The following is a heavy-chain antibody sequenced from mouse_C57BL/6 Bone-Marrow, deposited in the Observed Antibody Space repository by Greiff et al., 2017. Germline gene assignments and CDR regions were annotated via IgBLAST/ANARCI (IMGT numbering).Heavy chain of an antibody. CDR1: GYTFTSYG. Sequence: QVQLQQSGAELARPGASVKLSCKASGYTFTSYGISWVKQRTGQGLEWIGEIYPRSGNPYYNEKFKGKATLTADKSSSTAYMELSSLTSKDSAVYFCARLFAYWGQGTLVTVSA. J-gene: IGHJ3*01. CDR2: IYPRSGNP. V-gene: IGHV1-81*01. CDR3: ARLFAY.